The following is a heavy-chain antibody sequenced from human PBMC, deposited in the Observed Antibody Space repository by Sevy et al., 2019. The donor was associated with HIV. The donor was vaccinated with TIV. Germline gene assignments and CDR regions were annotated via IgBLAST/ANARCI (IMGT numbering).Heavy chain of an antibody. CDR1: GFTFDDYW. CDR3: ARRYFDL. Sequence: GGSLRLSCAASGFTFDDYWMQWVRQAPGQGLEWVANIRQDGNELYYADSVKGRFTISRDNAKESLFLQMPNLRVEDTAIYYCARRYFDLWGQGTLVTVSS. V-gene: IGHV3-7*01. J-gene: IGHJ4*02. CDR2: IRQDGNEL.